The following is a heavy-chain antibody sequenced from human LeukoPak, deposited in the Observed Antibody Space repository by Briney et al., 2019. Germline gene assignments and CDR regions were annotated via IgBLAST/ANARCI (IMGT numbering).Heavy chain of an antibody. CDR2: ISYDGSNK. CDR1: GFTFSSYA. CDR3: ARGEVFDI. J-gene: IGHJ3*02. Sequence: GGSLRLSCAASGFTFSSYAMHWVRQAPGKGLEWVAVISYDGSNKYYADSVKGRFTISRDNSKNTLYLQMNSLRAEDTAVYYCARGEVFDIWGQGTMVTVSS. V-gene: IGHV3-30-3*01.